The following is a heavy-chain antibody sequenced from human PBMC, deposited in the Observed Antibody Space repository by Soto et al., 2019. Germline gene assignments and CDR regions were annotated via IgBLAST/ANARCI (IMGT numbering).Heavy chain of an antibody. D-gene: IGHD2-21*02. CDR2: IISMFGTT. CDR3: ARVSFNSAGHYYLLSF. Sequence: SVKLCCKACGSSITSYAVSWVRQAPGQGLEWMGGIISMFGTTHYAQKFQGRVTITADESTNTVYMELFRLRSDDTAIYYCARVSFNSAGHYYLLSFRGQRTLVTGSS. V-gene: IGHV1-69*13. CDR1: GSSITSYA. J-gene: IGHJ1*01.